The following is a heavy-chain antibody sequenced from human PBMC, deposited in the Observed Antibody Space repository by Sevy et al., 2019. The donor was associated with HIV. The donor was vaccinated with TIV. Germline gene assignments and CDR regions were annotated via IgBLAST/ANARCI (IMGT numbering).Heavy chain of an antibody. D-gene: IGHD6-6*01. CDR1: GFTFSSYA. CDR2: ISYDGSNK. Sequence: GGSLRLSCAASGFTFSSYAMHWVRQAPGKGLEWVAVISYDGSNKYYADSVKGRFTISRDNSKNTPYLQMNSLGAEDTAVYYCAREGGEIAARPDQLPFDYWGQGTLVTVSS. CDR3: AREGGEIAARPDQLPFDY. J-gene: IGHJ4*02. V-gene: IGHV3-30-3*01.